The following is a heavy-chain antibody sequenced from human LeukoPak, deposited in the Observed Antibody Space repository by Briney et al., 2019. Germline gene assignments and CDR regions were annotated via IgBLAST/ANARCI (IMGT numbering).Heavy chain of an antibody. CDR3: AKEYSSRWSYWHFDL. J-gene: IGHJ2*01. CDR1: GFMFSSYG. D-gene: IGHD6-13*01. CDR2: ISYKEDAK. Sequence: GGSLRLSCVGSGFMFSSYGMHWVRQTPGKGLEWVAVISYKEDAKIYADSVRGRFTISRDNSKNTLYLQMDSLRLEDTALYYCAKEYSSRWSYWHFDLWGRGTLVTVSS. V-gene: IGHV3-30*18.